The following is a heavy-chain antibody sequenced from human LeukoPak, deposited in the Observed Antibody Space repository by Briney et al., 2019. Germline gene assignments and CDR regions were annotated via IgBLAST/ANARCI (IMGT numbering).Heavy chain of an antibody. CDR3: ARESPGASLY. V-gene: IGHV3-21*01. J-gene: IGHJ4*02. Sequence: GGSLRLSCAASGFTFNSYTMNWVRPAPGKGLEWVSSIYSGSSYIFYADSVKGRFTISRDNAKSSLFLQMNSLRVEDTAVYYCARESPGASLYWGQGTLVTVSS. CDR1: GFTFNSYT. CDR2: IYSGSSYI.